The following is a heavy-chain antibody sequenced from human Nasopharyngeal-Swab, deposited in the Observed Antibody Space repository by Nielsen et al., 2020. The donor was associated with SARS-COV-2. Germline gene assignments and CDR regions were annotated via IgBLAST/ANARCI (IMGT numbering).Heavy chain of an antibody. CDR2: IYSGGSST. Sequence: GESLKISCAASGFTFSSYAMCWVRQAPGKGLEWVSVIYSGGSSTYYADSVKGRFTISRDNSKNTLYLQMNSLRAEDTAVYYCAKGGEAGQRFLEWLYYFDYWGQGTLVTVSS. CDR3: AKGGEAGQRFLEWLYYFDY. J-gene: IGHJ4*02. V-gene: IGHV3-23*03. D-gene: IGHD3-3*01. CDR1: GFTFSSYA.